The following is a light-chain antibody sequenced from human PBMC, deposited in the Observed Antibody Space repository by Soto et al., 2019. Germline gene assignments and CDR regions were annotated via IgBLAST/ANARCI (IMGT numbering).Light chain of an antibody. Sequence: SLLTQPASVSWSPGQSITISCTGTNSDVGGYNYVSWYQQHPGKAPKLIIYEVSNRPSGVSNRFSGSKSGNTASLTISGLQAEDESDYYCSSYTSSSTLYVFGTGTKVTVL. CDR2: EVS. CDR3: SSYTSSSTLYV. J-gene: IGLJ1*01. CDR1: NSDVGGYNY. V-gene: IGLV2-14*01.